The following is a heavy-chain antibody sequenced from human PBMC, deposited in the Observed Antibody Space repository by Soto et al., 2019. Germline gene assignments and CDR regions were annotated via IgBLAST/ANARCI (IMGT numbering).Heavy chain of an antibody. CDR1: GFTFSSYS. V-gene: IGHV3-48*01. CDR3: ARAPPGYGDYDSPDY. D-gene: IGHD4-17*01. J-gene: IGHJ4*02. CDR2: ISSSSSTI. Sequence: EVQLVESGGGLVQPGGSLRLSCAASGFTFSSYSMNWVRQAPGKGLEWVSYISSSSSTIYYADSVKGRFTISRDNAKNSLYLQMNSLRAEDTAVYYCARAPPGYGDYDSPDYWGQGTLVTVSS.